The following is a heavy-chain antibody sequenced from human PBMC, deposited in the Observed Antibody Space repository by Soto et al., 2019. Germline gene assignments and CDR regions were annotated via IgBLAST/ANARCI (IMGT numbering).Heavy chain of an antibody. Sequence: QVQLQESGPGLVKPSETLSLTCTVSGGSISSYYWSWIRQPPGKGLEWIGYIYYSGSTNYNPSLKSRVTISVDTSKNQFSLKLSSVTAADMAVYYCARGKIYYASDYWGQGTLVTVSS. V-gene: IGHV4-59*01. CDR3: ARGKIYYASDY. CDR1: GGSISSYY. D-gene: IGHD3-22*01. CDR2: IYYSGST. J-gene: IGHJ4*02.